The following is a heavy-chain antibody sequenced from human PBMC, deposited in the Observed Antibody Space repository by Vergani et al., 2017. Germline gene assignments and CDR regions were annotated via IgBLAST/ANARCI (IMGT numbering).Heavy chain of an antibody. Sequence: EVQMLESGGGLVQPGGSLRLSCGASGFTFSDYAMSWVRQAPGKGLEWVSAISARYPSTYYADSVKGRFTISRDNSKNMLYLQMNSLRAEDTAVYYCARLSYDTTPYLQGGYDCWGQGTLVSVSS. CDR1: GFTFSDYA. J-gene: IGHJ4*02. CDR3: ARLSYDTTPYLQGGYDC. D-gene: IGHD3-22*01. CDR2: ISARYPST. V-gene: IGHV3-23*01.